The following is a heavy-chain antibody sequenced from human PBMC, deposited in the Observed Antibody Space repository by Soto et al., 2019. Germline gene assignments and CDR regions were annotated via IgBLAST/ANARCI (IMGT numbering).Heavy chain of an antibody. CDR2: VFHSGGA. V-gene: IGHV4-4*02. Sequence: SETLSLTCAVSGAPISGNVWWTWVRQPPGKGLEWIGEVFHSGGANYNPSLKSRVSMSVDTSRSQFSLELHSVTAADTAVYYCARKAWVRFDFWGQRIMVTVSS. J-gene: IGHJ4*02. CDR1: GAPISGNVW. CDR3: ARKAWVRFDF. D-gene: IGHD3-16*01.